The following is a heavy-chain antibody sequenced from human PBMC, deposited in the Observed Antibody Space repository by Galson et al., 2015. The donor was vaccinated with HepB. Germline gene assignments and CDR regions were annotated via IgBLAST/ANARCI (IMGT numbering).Heavy chain of an antibody. D-gene: IGHD3-3*01. V-gene: IGHV3-9*01. CDR3: AKEKLIFGVVKGRYAFDI. CDR2: ISWNSGRI. J-gene: IGHJ3*02. Sequence: SLRLSCAASGFTFENYAMQWVRQAPGKGLEWVSGISWNSGRIGFADSVKGRFTISRDNAKNSLYLQMNSLIPEDTALYYCAKEKLIFGVVKGRYAFDIWGQGTMVTVSS. CDR1: GFTFENYA.